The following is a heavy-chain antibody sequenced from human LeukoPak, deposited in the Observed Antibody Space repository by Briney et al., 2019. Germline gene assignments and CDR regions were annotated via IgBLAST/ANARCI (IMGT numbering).Heavy chain of an antibody. Sequence: SGTLSLTCTVSGDSINSLDLWSWVRQPPGKGLEWIGEMYLSGTTHSDPSVKSRVTISIDKSKNQFFLNLSSVTAADTAVYYCAGLVGRYSSGLYYYYFDYWGQGTLVTVSS. CDR1: GDSINSLDL. V-gene: IGHV4-4*02. J-gene: IGHJ4*02. D-gene: IGHD3-22*01. CDR2: MYLSGTT. CDR3: AGLVGRYSSGLYYYYFDY.